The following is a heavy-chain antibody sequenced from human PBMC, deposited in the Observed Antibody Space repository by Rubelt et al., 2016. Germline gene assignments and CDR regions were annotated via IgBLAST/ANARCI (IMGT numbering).Heavy chain of an antibody. Sequence: QLQLQQWGAGLLKPSETLSLTCAVYGGSFSGYYWSWIRQPPGKGLEWIGEINHSGSTNYNPSLKSRVTISVDTSKKQFTPKLSSVTAADTAAYYCARLASWGNYRFDYWGQGILVTVSS. V-gene: IGHV4-34*01. D-gene: IGHD3-16*02. CDR3: ARLASWGNYRFDY. CDR2: INHSGST. CDR1: GGSFSGYY. J-gene: IGHJ4*02.